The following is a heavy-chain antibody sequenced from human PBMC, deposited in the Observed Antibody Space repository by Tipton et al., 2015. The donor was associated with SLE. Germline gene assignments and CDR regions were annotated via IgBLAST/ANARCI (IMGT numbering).Heavy chain of an antibody. CDR1: GFTFSNFG. J-gene: IGHJ4*02. Sequence: GSLRLSCAASGFTFSNFGMHWVRQAPGKGLEWVAFIRNDGTKTYYADFVKGRFTISRDNSNSTVSLQMNSLRPEDTAVYYCAKMIGSIGAGGTNYFDHWGQGKLVTVSS. D-gene: IGHD6-13*01. V-gene: IGHV3-30*02. CDR2: IRNDGTKT. CDR3: AKMIGSIGAGGTNYFDH.